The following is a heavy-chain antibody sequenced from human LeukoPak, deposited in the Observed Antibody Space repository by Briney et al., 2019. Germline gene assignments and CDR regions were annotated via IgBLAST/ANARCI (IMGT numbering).Heavy chain of an antibody. D-gene: IGHD2/OR15-2a*01. V-gene: IGHV3-33*06. CDR3: AKVVAGNIDYYFDY. CDR2: VWYGGTS. CDR1: GFTFSDSG. Sequence: GGSLRLSCATSGFTFSDSGFHWVRQAPGKGLEWVAVVWYGGTSYADSVKGRFTISRDNSKNTVYLQMRNLRVEHTAVYYCAKVVAGNIDYYFDYWGQGILVAVSS. J-gene: IGHJ4*02.